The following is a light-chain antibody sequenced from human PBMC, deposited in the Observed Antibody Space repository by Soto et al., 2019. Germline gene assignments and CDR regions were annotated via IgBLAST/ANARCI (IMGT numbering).Light chain of an antibody. Sequence: LTQSLSSLSASVGDRVTSTCRASQGIDTSLAWYQQKPGKAPKLLIYAASNFQSGVPSRFSGSGSGTHFTLTISSLQPEDFATYYCQQLHGYPITFGQGARPE. CDR3: QQLHGYPIT. J-gene: IGKJ5*01. CDR1: QGIDTS. V-gene: IGKV1-9*01. CDR2: AAS.